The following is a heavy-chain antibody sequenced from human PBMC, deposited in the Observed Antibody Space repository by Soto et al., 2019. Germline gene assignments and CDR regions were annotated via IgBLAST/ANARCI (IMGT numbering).Heavy chain of an antibody. CDR3: ARANGDFDY. CDR1: GYTFTSYD. J-gene: IGHJ4*02. V-gene: IGHV1-8*01. CDR2: MNLNSGYT. D-gene: IGHD4-17*01. Sequence: QVPLVQSGAEVKKPGASVKVSCKASGYTFTSYDINWVRQATGQGLEWMGWMNLNSGYTGYAQKFQGRVTMTRDNSIRTAFMELSSLRSEDTAVYYCARANGDFDYWGQGTLVTVSS.